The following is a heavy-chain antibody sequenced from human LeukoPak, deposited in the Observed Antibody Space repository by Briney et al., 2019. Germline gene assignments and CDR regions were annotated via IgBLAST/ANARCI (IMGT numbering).Heavy chain of an antibody. CDR3: AISGLWLGSGYMDV. D-gene: IGHD2-21*01. Sequence: SETLSLTCTVSGGSISSYYWSWIRQPAGKGLEWIGRIYISGSTNYNPSLKSRVTMSVDTSKNQFSLKLSSVTAADTAVYYCAISGLWLGSGYMDVWGKGTTVTVSS. CDR2: IYISGST. J-gene: IGHJ6*03. V-gene: IGHV4-4*07. CDR1: GGSISSYY.